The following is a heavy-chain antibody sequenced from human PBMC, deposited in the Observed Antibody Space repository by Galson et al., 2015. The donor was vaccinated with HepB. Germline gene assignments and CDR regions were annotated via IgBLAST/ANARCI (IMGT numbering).Heavy chain of an antibody. J-gene: IGHJ6*02. D-gene: IGHD3-22*01. CDR3: AREDYYDSSGYYYRDGMDV. CDR2: IKQDGSEK. V-gene: IGHV3-7*01. Sequence: SLRLSCAASGFTFSSYWMSWVRQAPGKGLEWVANIKQDGSEKYYVDSVKGRFTISRDNAKNSLYLQMNSLRAEDTAVYYCAREDYYDSSGYYYRDGMDVWGQGTTVTVSS. CDR1: GFTFSSYW.